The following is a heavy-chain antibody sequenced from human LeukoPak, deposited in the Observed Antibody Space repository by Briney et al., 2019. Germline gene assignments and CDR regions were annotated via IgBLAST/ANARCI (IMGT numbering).Heavy chain of an antibody. CDR1: EFTFSNYA. CDR3: AKGGGSRNFDY. J-gene: IGHJ4*02. V-gene: IGHV3-23*01. CDR2: ISDSGSST. D-gene: IGHD1-26*01. Sequence: GGSLRLSCAASEFTFSNYAMSWVRQAPGKGLEWVSLISDSGSSTYYADSVKGRFTISRDNSKNTLYLQMNSLRAEDTAVYYCAKGGGSRNFDYWGQGTLVTVSS.